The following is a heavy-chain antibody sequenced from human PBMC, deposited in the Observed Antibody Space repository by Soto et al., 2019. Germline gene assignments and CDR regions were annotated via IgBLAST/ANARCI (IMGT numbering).Heavy chain of an antibody. CDR2: ISAYNGNT. Sequence: GASVKVSCKASGYTFTSYGISWVRQAPGQGLEWMGWISAYNGNTNYAQKLQGRVTMTTDTSKNQFSLKLSSVTAADTAVYYCARSDGRYWGQGTLVTVSS. J-gene: IGHJ4*02. CDR1: GYTFTSYG. V-gene: IGHV1-18*01. CDR3: ARSDGRY.